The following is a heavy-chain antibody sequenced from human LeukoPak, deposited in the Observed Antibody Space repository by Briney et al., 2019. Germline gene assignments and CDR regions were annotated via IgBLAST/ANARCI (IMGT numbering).Heavy chain of an antibody. J-gene: IGHJ4*02. V-gene: IGHV4-31*03. Sequence: SETLSLTCTVSGGSISSGGYYWSWIRQHPGKGLEWIGYIYYSGSTYYNPSLKSRVTISVDTSKNQFSLKLSSVTAADTAVYYRAVTSSTSAYFDYWGQGTLVTVSS. D-gene: IGHD2-2*01. CDR2: IYYSGST. CDR1: GGSISSGGYY. CDR3: AVTSSTSAYFDY.